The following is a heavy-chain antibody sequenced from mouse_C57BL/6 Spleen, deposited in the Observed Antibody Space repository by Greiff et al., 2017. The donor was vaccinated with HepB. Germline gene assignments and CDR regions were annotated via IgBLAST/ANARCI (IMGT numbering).Heavy chain of an antibody. CDR3: ARCDGYYPYFDY. Sequence: VQLQESGAELVKPGASVKISCKASGYAFSSYWMNWVKQRPGKGLEWIGQIYPGDGDTNYNGKFKGKATLTADKSSSTAYMQLSSLTSEDSAVYFCARCDGYYPYFDYWGQGTTPTVSS. CDR2: IYPGDGDT. J-gene: IGHJ2*01. V-gene: IGHV1-80*01. D-gene: IGHD2-3*01. CDR1: GYAFSSYW.